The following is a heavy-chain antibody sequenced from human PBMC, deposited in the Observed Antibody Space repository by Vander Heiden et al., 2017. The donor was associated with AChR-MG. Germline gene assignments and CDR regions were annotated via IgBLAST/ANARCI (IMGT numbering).Heavy chain of an antibody. CDR3: ARQRKDCSGGSCYRDFDP. Sequence: QLQLQESGPGLVKPSETLSLTCTVSGGSISSSSYSWGWIRQPPGKGLEWIGSIYYSGSTYYNPSLKSRVTISVDTSKNEFSLKLSSVTAAETAVYYCARQRKDCSGGSCYRDFDPWGQGTLVTVSS. CDR2: IYYSGST. J-gene: IGHJ5*02. V-gene: IGHV4-39*01. D-gene: IGHD2-15*01. CDR1: GGSISSSSYS.